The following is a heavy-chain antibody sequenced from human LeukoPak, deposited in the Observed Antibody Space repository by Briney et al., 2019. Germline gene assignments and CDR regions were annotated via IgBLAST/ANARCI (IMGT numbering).Heavy chain of an antibody. CDR3: AKSLEPTDYDDSSGYYWAFDY. J-gene: IGHJ4*02. D-gene: IGHD3-22*01. V-gene: IGHV3-23*01. CDR1: GFTFSSYA. CDR2: LSGSGGST. Sequence: GGSLRLSCAASGFTFSSYAMSWVRQAPGEGLEWVSALSGSGGSTYYAHSVKGRFTLSRDNSKNTLYLQMNNLRAEDTGVYYCAKSLEPTDYDDSSGYYWAFDYWGQGTLVTVSS.